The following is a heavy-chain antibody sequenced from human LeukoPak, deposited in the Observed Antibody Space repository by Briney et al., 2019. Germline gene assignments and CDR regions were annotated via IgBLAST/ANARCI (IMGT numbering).Heavy chain of an antibody. CDR3: AKGSRATAPYYYYYMDV. CDR2: ISGSGGST. CDR1: GFTLSGYA. Sequence: PGGSLRLSCVASGFTLSGYAMTWVRQTPGKGLEWVSSISGSGGSTYYADSVRGRFTISRDNSKNTLYVQMNSLRAEDTAVYYCAKGSRATAPYYYYYMDVWGKGTTVTVSS. V-gene: IGHV3-23*01. D-gene: IGHD5-12*01. J-gene: IGHJ6*03.